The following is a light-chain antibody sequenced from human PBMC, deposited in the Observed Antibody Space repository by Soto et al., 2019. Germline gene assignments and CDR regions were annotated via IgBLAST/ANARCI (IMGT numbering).Light chain of an antibody. Sequence: HSALTQPPSASGSPGQSVTISCTGTSSDVGGYNYVSWYQQLPGKAPKLMIYEVSKRPSGVPDRFSGSKSGNTASLTVSGLQAEDEADYYCSSYAGSNNVVFGGGTKLTVL. CDR2: EVS. V-gene: IGLV2-8*01. J-gene: IGLJ2*01. CDR1: SSDVGGYNY. CDR3: SSYAGSNNVV.